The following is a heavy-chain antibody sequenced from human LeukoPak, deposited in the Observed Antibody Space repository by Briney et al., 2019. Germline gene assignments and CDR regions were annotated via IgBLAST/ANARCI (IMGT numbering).Heavy chain of an antibody. CDR2: ISSNGEST. Sequence: PGGSLRLSCSVSGFNLISYAMHWVRQVPGKGLEYVSSISSNGESTYYTDSVKGRFSISRDNSKNTLYLQMSSLRVEDTAVYYCVKDRFIDYWGQGTLVTVSS. CDR3: VKDRFIDY. CDR1: GFNLISYA. J-gene: IGHJ4*02. V-gene: IGHV3-64D*08.